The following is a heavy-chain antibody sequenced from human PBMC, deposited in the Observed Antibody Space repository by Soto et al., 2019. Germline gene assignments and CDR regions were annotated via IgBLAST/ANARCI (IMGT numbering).Heavy chain of an antibody. CDR1: GFTFSSYA. D-gene: IGHD4-17*01. CDR3: ARDPLDYGDYSYYFDY. CDR2: ISGSGGST. Sequence: EVQLLESGGGLVQPGGSLRLSCAASGFTFSSYAMSWVRQAPGKGLEWVSAISGSGGSTYYADSVKGRFTISRDNSKNTLYLQMNSLRAEDTAVYYCARDPLDYGDYSYYFDYWGQGTLVTVSS. J-gene: IGHJ4*02. V-gene: IGHV3-23*01.